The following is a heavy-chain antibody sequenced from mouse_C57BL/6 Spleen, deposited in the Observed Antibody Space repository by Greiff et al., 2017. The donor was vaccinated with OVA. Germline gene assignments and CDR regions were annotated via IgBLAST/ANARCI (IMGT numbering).Heavy chain of an antibody. CDR1: GYTFTDYY. V-gene: IGHV1-19*01. D-gene: IGHD6-5*01. CDR3: ASPYDYDAMDY. Sequence: EVQLQESGPVLVKPGASVKMSCKASGYTFTDYYMNWVKQSHGKSLEWIGVINPYNGGTSYNQKFKGKATLTVDKSSSTAYMELNSLTSEDSAVYYCASPYDYDAMDYWGQGTSVTVSS. CDR2: INPYNGGT. J-gene: IGHJ4*01.